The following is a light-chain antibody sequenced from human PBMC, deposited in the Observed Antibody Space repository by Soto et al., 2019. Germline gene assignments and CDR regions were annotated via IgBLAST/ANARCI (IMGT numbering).Light chain of an antibody. V-gene: IGKV1-8*01. Sequence: AIRMTQSPSSFSASTGDRLTITCRASQGISSYLAWYQQKPGKAPKLLIYAASTLQTGVPSRFSGSGSGTDFTLTISCLQSEDFATYYCQQYYTYPLTFGQGTKVEIK. CDR1: QGISSY. CDR2: AAS. J-gene: IGKJ1*01. CDR3: QQYYTYPLT.